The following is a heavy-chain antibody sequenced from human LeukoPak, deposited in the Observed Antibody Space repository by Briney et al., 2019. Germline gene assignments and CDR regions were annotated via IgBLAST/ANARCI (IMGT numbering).Heavy chain of an antibody. CDR3: ARDDYGDPYYFDY. CDR2: ISYDGSNK. Sequence: GGSLRLSCAASGFTFSSYAMHWVRQAPGKGLEWVAVISYDGSNKYYADSVKGRFTISRDNSKNTLYLQMNSLRAEDTAVYYCARDDYGDPYYFDYWGQGTLVTVSS. J-gene: IGHJ4*02. D-gene: IGHD4-17*01. V-gene: IGHV3-30-3*01. CDR1: GFTFSSYA.